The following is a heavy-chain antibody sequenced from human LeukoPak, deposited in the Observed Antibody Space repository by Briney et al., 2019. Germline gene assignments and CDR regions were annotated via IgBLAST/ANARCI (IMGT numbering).Heavy chain of an antibody. V-gene: IGHV3-23*01. Sequence: GGSLRLSCAASGFTFSSYAMSWVRQAPGKGLEWVSAISGSGGSTYYADSVKGRFTISRDNSKNTLFLQMNSLRAEDTAVYYCAKAGDGYNELNYWGQGTRVTVSS. CDR2: ISGSGGST. CDR3: AKAGDGYNELNY. CDR1: GFTFSSYA. D-gene: IGHD5-24*01. J-gene: IGHJ4*02.